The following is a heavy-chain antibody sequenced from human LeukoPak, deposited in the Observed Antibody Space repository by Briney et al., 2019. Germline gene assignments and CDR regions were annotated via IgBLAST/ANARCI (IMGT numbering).Heavy chain of an antibody. J-gene: IGHJ4*02. V-gene: IGHV3-74*01. D-gene: IGHD4-23*01. CDR2: IASDGSST. CDR3: ARGRPHGNDY. CDR1: GFTFSSYW. Sequence: PGGSLRLSCAASGFTFSSYWMNWVRQAPGKGLVWVSRIASDGSSTTYADSVMGRFSISGDNAKNTLYLQMNSLRVEDTAVYYCARGRPHGNDYWGQGTLVTVSS.